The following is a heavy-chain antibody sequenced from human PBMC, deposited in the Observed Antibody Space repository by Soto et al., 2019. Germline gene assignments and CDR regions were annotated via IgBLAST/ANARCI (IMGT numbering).Heavy chain of an antibody. CDR1: GGSISSSSYY. CDR3: ASRRGYYCSGWNYFDY. V-gene: IGHV4-39*01. Sequence: QLQLQESGPGLVKPSETLSLTCTVSGGSISSSSYYWGWIRQPPGKGLEWIGSIYYSGSTYYNPSLKSRVTISVATSNYQFSLKLRSVTAADTAVYYCASRRGYYCSGWNYFDYWGQGTLVTVSS. D-gene: IGHD3-10*01. CDR2: IYYSGST. J-gene: IGHJ4*02.